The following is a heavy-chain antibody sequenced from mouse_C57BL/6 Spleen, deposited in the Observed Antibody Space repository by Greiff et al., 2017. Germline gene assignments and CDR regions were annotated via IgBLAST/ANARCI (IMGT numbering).Heavy chain of an antibody. CDR3: AREATVVAHFDY. D-gene: IGHD1-1*01. J-gene: IGHJ2*01. CDR2: ISYDGSN. CDR1: GYSITSGYC. Sequence: EVKLLESGPGLVKPSQSLSLICSVTGYSITSGYCWNWIRQFPGNKLEWMGYISYDGSNNYNPSLKNRISITRDTSKNQFFLKLNSVTTEDTATYYCAREATVVAHFDYWGQGTTLTVSS. V-gene: IGHV3-6*01.